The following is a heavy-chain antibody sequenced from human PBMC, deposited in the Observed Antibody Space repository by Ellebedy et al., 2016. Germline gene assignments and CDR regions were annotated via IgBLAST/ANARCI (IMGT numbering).Heavy chain of an antibody. J-gene: IGHJ4*02. CDR1: GLTFSSYG. D-gene: IGHD3-16*01. CDR2: IWFDGSQK. CDR3: SAGENGDY. Sequence: GESLKISCAASGLTFSSYGMHWVRQAPGKGPEWVAIIWFDGSQKYYADSVKGRFTIARDNSNNRLYLQMDSLRAEDTAVYYCSAGENGDYWGQGTRVTVSS. V-gene: IGHV3-33*01.